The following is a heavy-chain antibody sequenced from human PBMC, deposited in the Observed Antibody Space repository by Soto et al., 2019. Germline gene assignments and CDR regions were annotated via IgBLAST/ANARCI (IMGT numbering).Heavy chain of an antibody. CDR2: IYYTGNT. D-gene: IGHD1-1*01. CDR1: GGSISSGGTGSY. V-gene: IGHV4-31*03. J-gene: IGHJ4*02. CDR3: ASGHDAYKVRY. Sequence: QVQLQESGPGLVKPSQTLSLTCTVSGGSISSGGTGSYWTWIRQLPGKGLEWIGYIYYTGNTYYNPYLKSRPTISIATSENQFSLKPTSVTAADTAVYFCASGHDAYKVRYWGQGTLVTVSS.